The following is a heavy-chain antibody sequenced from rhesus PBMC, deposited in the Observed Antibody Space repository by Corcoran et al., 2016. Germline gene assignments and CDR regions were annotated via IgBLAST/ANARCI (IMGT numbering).Heavy chain of an antibody. J-gene: IGHJ4*01. CDR3: TDAYDIES. V-gene: IGHV3S42*01. D-gene: IGHD3-40*01. CDR1: GFTFSSSW. CDR2: IDNGGIST. Sequence: EVQLLESGGGLAKPGESLRLSCAASGFTFSSSWMHWVRQIPGKGLEGISGIDNGGISTYYADSVNGRFTISRDNSKNPLSLQMNSLIAEDTAVYYCTDAYDIESWGQGVQVTVSS.